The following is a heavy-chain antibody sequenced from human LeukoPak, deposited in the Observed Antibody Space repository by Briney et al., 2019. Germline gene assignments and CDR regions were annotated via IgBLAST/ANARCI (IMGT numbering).Heavy chain of an antibody. V-gene: IGHV3-21*01. CDR2: ISSSSRYI. CDR3: ARAVYCSSTSCYNYYYYMNV. J-gene: IGHJ6*03. D-gene: IGHD2-2*01. Sequence: PGGSLRLSCAASGFTFSSYSMNWVRQAPGKGLEWVSSISSSSRYIYYADSVKGRFTISRDNAKNSLYLQMNSLRAEDTAVYYCARAVYCSSTSCYNYYYYMNVWGKGTTVTVSS. CDR1: GFTFSSYS.